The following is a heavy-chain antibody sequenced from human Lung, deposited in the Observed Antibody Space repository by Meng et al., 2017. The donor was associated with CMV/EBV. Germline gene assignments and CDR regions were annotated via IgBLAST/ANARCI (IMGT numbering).Heavy chain of an antibody. CDR1: GFTFSNYD. V-gene: IGHV3-13*01. D-gene: IGHD3-3*01. J-gene: IGHJ3*01. CDR3: ARGRLYDSSSGYSHHDNFDL. CDR2: IDISDDT. Sequence: ESLKISCAASGFTFSNYDMHWVRQAPGKGLEWVSSIDISDDTYYLGAVRGRFTISRENAKKSLYLQMKSMIAGDTAVYYCARGRLYDSSSGYSHHDNFDLWGQGTXVTVSS.